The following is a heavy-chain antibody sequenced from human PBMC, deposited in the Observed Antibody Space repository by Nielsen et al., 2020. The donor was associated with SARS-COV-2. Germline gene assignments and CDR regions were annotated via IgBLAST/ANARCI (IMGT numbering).Heavy chain of an antibody. CDR1: GYTFTGHY. CDR2: VNPNSGAT. CDR3: ARVRSSSGIWFDP. D-gene: IGHD3-10*01. J-gene: IGHJ5*02. Sequence: ASVKVSCKASGYTFTGHYMHWMRQAPGQGPEWLGRVNPNSGATNYAQKFQGRVTLTRDASINTTYMELTRLTSDDTAVYYCARVRSSSGIWFDPWGQGTLVVVFS. V-gene: IGHV1-2*06.